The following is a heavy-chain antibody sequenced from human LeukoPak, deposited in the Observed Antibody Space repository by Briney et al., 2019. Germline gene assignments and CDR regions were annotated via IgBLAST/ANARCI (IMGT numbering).Heavy chain of an antibody. CDR2: ISPSGGST. CDR1: VYTFTNYY. V-gene: IGHV1-46*01. D-gene: IGHD6-19*01. CDR3: ARVGGGWRIDY. Sequence: SSVKVSFKSSVYTFTNYYIHWVRQAPGQGREWMGIISPSGGSTTYPQKFQGSVSMTRDTSTSTVYMELSSLKSEDTAVYYWARVGGGWRIDYWGQGSLVTVSS. J-gene: IGHJ4*02.